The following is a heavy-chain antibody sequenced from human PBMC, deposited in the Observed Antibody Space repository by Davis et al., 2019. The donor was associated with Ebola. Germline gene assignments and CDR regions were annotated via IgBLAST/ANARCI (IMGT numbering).Heavy chain of an antibody. J-gene: IGHJ4*02. V-gene: IGHV4-34*01. CDR2: IYYSGST. CDR1: GGSFSGYY. Sequence: MPSETLSLTCAVYGGSFSGYYWSWIRQHPGKGLEWIGYIYYSGSTYYNPSLKSRVTISVDTSKNQFSLKVSSVTAADTAVYYCARLFGVIPVFDYWGQGTLVTVSS. D-gene: IGHD3-3*01. CDR3: ARLFGVIPVFDY.